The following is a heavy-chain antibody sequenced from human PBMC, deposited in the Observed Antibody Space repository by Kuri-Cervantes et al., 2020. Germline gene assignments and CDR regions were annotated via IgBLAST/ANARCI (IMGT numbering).Heavy chain of an antibody. D-gene: IGHD4-17*01. Sequence: SQTLSLTCAVSGGSINSSNWWTWVRQPPGKGLEWIGEIYHSGSPNYNPSLKSRVTISVDKSKNQFSLKVNSVTAADTAVYYCARANGDYYFDYWGQGTLVTVSS. J-gene: IGHJ4*02. CDR1: GGSINSSNW. CDR2: IYHSGSP. CDR3: ARANGDYYFDY. V-gene: IGHV4-4*02.